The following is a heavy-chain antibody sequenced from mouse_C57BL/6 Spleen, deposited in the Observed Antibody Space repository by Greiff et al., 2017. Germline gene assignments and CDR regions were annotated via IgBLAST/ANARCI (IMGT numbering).Heavy chain of an antibody. Sequence: EVKLMESGEGLVKPGGSLKLSCAASGFTFSSYAMSWVRQTPEKRLEWVAYISSGGAYTYYADTVKGRFTISRDNARNTPYLQMSSLKSEDTAVYYCTRDPGYGSSYNYYAMDGWGQGTSVTVSS. J-gene: IGHJ4*01. V-gene: IGHV5-9-1*02. CDR1: GFTFSSYA. D-gene: IGHD1-1*01. CDR3: TRDPGYGSSYNYYAMDG. CDR2: ISSGGAYT.